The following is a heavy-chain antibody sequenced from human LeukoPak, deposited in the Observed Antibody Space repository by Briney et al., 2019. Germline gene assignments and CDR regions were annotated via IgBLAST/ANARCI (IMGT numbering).Heavy chain of an antibody. CDR2: IWYDGSNK. CDR1: GFTFSSYG. J-gene: IGHJ4*02. CDR3: ASAGPRMGSFDY. Sequence: PGGSLRLSCAASGFTFSSYGMHWVRQAPGKGREWVAVIWYDGSNKYYADSVKGRFTIPRDNSKNTLYLQMNSLRAEDTAVYYCASAGPRMGSFDYWGQGTLVTVSS. D-gene: IGHD1-26*01. V-gene: IGHV3-33*01.